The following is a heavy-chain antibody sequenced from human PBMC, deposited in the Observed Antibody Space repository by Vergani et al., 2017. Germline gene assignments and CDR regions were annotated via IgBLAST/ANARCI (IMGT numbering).Heavy chain of an antibody. J-gene: IGHJ4*02. CDR1: GYTFTYRY. CDR2: ITPYNGNI. D-gene: IGHD4/OR15-4a*01. CDR3: ARSRLGDDGVSAEFES. V-gene: IGHV1-45*02. Sequence: QMRLVQSGAEVKKTGSSLKISCKASGYTFTYRYLHWVRHAPGQALEWMGWITPYNGNIDVAQKLQGRLTLTRENSLTAMYMELSSLTSEDTAVYYCARSRLGDDGVSAEFESWGQGTLVTVSS.